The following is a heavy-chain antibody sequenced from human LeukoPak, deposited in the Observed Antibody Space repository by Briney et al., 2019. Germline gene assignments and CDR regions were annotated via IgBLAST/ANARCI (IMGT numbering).Heavy chain of an antibody. V-gene: IGHV4-34*01. CDR2: INHSGST. Sequence: SETLSLTCAVYGGSFSGYYWSWIRQPPGKGLEWIGEINHSGSTNYNPSLKSRVTISGDTSKNQFSLKLSSVTAADTAVYYCARDGYDSSGYYSHYYGMDVWGQGTTVTVSS. J-gene: IGHJ6*02. CDR3: ARDGYDSSGYYSHYYGMDV. D-gene: IGHD3-22*01. CDR1: GGSFSGYY.